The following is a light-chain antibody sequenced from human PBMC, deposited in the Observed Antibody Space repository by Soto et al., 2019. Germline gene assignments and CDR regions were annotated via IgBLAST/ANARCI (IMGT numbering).Light chain of an antibody. J-gene: IGKJ1*01. CDR3: VQFSHFART. CDR1: QNLVYSDGNTY. Sequence: EIVLTPTPLSSPVTLGQPASISCRSSQNLVYSDGNTYLRWVQQRPGQPPRLLIYKVSNRFSGVPDRFSGSGAGTDFTLPISRVDGEDVGIYALVQFSHFARTVGQGDKVEI. V-gene: IGKV2-24*01. CDR2: KVS.